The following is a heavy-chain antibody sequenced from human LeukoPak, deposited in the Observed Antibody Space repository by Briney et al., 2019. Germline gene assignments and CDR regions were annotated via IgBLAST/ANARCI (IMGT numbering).Heavy chain of an antibody. CDR3: ARDRSGEQWLGIDY. CDR1: GFTFSSYS. Sequence: GGSLRLSCAASGFTFSSYSMNWVRQAPGKGLEWVSYISSSSSTIYYADSVEGRFTISRDNAKNSLYLQMNSLRAEDTAVYYCARDRSGEQWLGIDYWGQGTLVTVSS. J-gene: IGHJ4*02. V-gene: IGHV3-48*01. CDR2: ISSSSSTI. D-gene: IGHD6-19*01.